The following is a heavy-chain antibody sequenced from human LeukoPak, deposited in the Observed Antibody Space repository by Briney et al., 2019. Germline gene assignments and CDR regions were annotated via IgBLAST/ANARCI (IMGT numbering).Heavy chain of an antibody. CDR3: ASLESIAAAGNQFDY. J-gene: IGHJ4*02. V-gene: IGHV1-2*02. Sequence: GASVKVSCKASGGTFSSYAISWVRQAPGQGLEWMGWINPNSGGTNCAQKFQGRVTMTRDTSISTAYMELSRLRSDDTAVYYCASLESIAAAGNQFDYWGQGTLVTVSS. CDR1: GGTFSSYA. CDR2: INPNSGGT. D-gene: IGHD6-13*01.